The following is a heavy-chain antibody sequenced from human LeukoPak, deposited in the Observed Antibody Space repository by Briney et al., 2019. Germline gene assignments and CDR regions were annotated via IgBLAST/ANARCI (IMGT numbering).Heavy chain of an antibody. J-gene: IGHJ4*02. CDR2: ISSSSSYI. V-gene: IGHV3-21*01. CDR1: GFTLSSYT. Sequence: PGGSLRLSCAASGFTLSSYTMNWVRQAPGKGLEWVSSISSSSSYIYYADSVKGRFTISRDNAKNSLSLQMTSLRAEDTAVYYCARGLISGYYYDSCGNWGQGTLVTVSS. CDR3: ARGLISGYYYDSCGN. D-gene: IGHD3-22*01.